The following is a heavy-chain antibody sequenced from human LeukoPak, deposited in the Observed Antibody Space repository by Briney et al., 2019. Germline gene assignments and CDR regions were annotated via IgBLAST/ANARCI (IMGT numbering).Heavy chain of an antibody. CDR3: ARRYMATSAEDFDY. Sequence: GGSLRLSCTVSGFTISTNSMTWVRQAPGKGLEWVANINQDGSERYYVDSVKGRFTISRDNAKNSLYLQMNSLRAEDAAVYYCARRYMATSAEDFDYWGQGTLVTVSS. CDR1: GFTISTNS. V-gene: IGHV3-7*01. D-gene: IGHD5-24*01. J-gene: IGHJ4*02. CDR2: INQDGSER.